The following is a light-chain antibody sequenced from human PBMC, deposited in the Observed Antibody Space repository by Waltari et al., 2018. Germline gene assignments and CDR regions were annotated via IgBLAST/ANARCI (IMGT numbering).Light chain of an antibody. J-gene: IGKJ3*01. CDR3: QQYYTTPPT. V-gene: IGKV3D-15*01. Sequence: DIVLTQSPGTLSLSPGERASLFCRASQSVGKYLAWYQQKPGQAPRLVMYDASTRATGIPDRFSGSGSGTDFTLTISSLLAEDVALYYCQQYYTTPPTFGPGTKVDIK. CDR1: QSVGKY. CDR2: DAS.